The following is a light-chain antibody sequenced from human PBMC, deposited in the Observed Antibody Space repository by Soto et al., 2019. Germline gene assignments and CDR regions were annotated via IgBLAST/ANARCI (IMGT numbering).Light chain of an antibody. CDR1: ASTSGRNY. V-gene: IGLV2-14*01. J-gene: IGLJ1*01. CDR2: EVS. CDR3: SSYTSSSTLYV. Sequence: QSVLTQSPSASGTPGQRVTISCSGSASTSGRNYVSWYQQLPGTAPKLLIYEVSHRPSGVSDRFSGSKSGNTASLTISGLQAEDEADYYCSSYTSSSTLYVFGTGTKVTVL.